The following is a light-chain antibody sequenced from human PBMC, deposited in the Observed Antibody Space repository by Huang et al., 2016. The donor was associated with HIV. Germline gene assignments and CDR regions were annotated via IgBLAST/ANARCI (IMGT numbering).Light chain of an antibody. CDR1: QSVSNY. CDR3: QQRRNWPPIT. CDR2: DAS. V-gene: IGKV3-11*01. Sequence: EIVLTQSPATLSLSPGERATLSCRASQSVSNYLAWYQQKPGQAPRLLIYDASNRATGIPARFSGSGSVTDFTLTISSLEPEDFAVYYCQQRRNWPPITFGQGTRLEIK. J-gene: IGKJ5*01.